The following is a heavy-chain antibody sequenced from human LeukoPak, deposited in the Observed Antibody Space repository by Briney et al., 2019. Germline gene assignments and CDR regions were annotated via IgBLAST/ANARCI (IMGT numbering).Heavy chain of an antibody. J-gene: IGHJ3*02. CDR2: ISAYNGNT. D-gene: IGHD1-26*01. Sequence: ASVKVSCKASGYTFTSYGISWVRQAPGQGLEWMGWISAYNGNTNYAQKLQGRVTMTTDTSTSTAYMEMRSLRSDDTAVYYCARDGLNSGSYTRHAFDIWGQGTMVIVSS. V-gene: IGHV1-18*01. CDR1: GYTFTSYG. CDR3: ARDGLNSGSYTRHAFDI.